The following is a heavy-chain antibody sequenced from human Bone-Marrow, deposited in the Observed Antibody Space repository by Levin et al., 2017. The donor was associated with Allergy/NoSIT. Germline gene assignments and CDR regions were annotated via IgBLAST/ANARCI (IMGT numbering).Heavy chain of an antibody. CDR1: GFTFTDAW. CDR3: ATDFGLAYDPAY. Sequence: NPGGSLRLSCAASGFTFTDAWMNWVRQAPGKGLEWVGRIKRKEEDGATDYAAPVKGRFTISRDDSTNTLYLRMDSLRTEDTAVYYCATDFGLAYDPAYWGQGTLVAVSS. D-gene: IGHD3-3*01. V-gene: IGHV3-15*07. CDR2: IKRKEEDGAT. J-gene: IGHJ4*02.